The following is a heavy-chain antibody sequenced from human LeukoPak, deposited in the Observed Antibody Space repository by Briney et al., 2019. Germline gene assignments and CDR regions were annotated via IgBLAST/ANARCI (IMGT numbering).Heavy chain of an antibody. J-gene: IGHJ5*02. CDR2: IYYSGST. CDR3: AREDYLNWFDP. Sequence: EWIVYIYYSGSTYYNPSLKSRVTISVDTSKNQFSLKLSSGTAADTAVYYCAREDYLNWFDPCGQGTLITVSS. V-gene: IGHV4-31*02. D-gene: IGHD3-10*01.